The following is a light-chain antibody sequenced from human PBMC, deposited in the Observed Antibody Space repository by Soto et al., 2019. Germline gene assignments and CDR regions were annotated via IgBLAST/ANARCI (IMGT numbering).Light chain of an antibody. Sequence: VLTQPPSVSGAPGQRVTISCTGSSSNIGAGYDVHWYQQLPGTAPKLLIYGNSNRPSGVPDRFSGSKSGTSASLAITGLQAEDEADYYCQSYDSSLSALFGGGTKVTVL. V-gene: IGLV1-40*01. CDR1: SSNIGAGYD. CDR2: GNS. CDR3: QSYDSSLSAL. J-gene: IGLJ2*01.